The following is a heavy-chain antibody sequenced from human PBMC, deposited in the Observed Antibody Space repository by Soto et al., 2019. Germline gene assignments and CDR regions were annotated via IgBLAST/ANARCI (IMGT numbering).Heavy chain of an antibody. CDR1: GFTFNNFA. J-gene: IGHJ4*02. Sequence: QVQLVESGGGVVQPGRSLRLSCAASGFTFNNFAMHWVRQAPGKGLEWVAITSYDGNNNYYADSVKGRFTISRDNSKNTLYLQLKSLRPEDTAVYYCARDTALAGHHTADYWGQGALVTVSS. CDR3: ARDTALAGHHTADY. V-gene: IGHV3-30-3*01. D-gene: IGHD5-18*01. CDR2: TSYDGNNN.